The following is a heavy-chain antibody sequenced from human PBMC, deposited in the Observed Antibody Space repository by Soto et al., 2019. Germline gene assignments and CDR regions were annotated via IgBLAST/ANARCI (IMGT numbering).Heavy chain of an antibody. Sequence: PGGSLRLSCTASGFTFGDYAMSWFRQAPGKGLEWVGFIRSKAYGGTTEYAASVKGRFTISRDDSKSIAYLQMNSLKTEDTAVYYCTREVSSSWFFEQIDYWGQGTLVTVSS. CDR3: TREVSSSWFFEQIDY. CDR1: GFTFGDYA. CDR2: IRSKAYGGTT. J-gene: IGHJ4*02. V-gene: IGHV3-49*03. D-gene: IGHD6-13*01.